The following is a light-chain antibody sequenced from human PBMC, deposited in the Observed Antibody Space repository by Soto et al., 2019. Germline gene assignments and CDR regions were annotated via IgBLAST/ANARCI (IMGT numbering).Light chain of an antibody. Sequence: EIVLTQSPATLSLSPEERATLSCRASQSVSSYLAWYQQKPGQAPRLLIYDASNRATGIPARFSGSGSGTDFTLSISSLEPEDFAVYYCQQRTDRPPGTFGQGTKVDIK. J-gene: IGKJ1*01. CDR3: QQRTDRPPGT. CDR2: DAS. V-gene: IGKV3-11*01. CDR1: QSVSSY.